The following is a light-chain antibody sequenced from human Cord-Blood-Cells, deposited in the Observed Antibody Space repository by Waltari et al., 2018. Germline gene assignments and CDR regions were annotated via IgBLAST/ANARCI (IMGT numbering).Light chain of an antibody. CDR2: DVS. CDR1: SSDVGGSTY. V-gene: IGLV2-11*01. Sequence: QSALTQPRSVSGPPGQAGPISCTGTSSDVGGSTYVPWYQQHPGKAPKLMIYDVSKRPSGVPDRFSGSKSGNTASLTISGLQADDEADYYCCSYAGSYTFVFGTGTKVTVL. CDR3: CSYAGSYTFV. J-gene: IGLJ1*01.